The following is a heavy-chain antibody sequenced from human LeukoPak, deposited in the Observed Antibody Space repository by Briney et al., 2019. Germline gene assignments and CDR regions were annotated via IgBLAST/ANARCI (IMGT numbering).Heavy chain of an antibody. CDR1: GFSFSSYE. V-gene: IGHV3-48*03. D-gene: IGHD3-16*02. CDR3: AKTHDYVWGSYRGGIFDY. J-gene: IGHJ4*02. Sequence: GGSLRLSCAASGFSFSSYEMNWVRQAPGKGLEWVSYISSSGSTRYYADSVKGRFTISRDNSKNTLYLQMNSLRAEDTAVYYCAKTHDYVWGSYRGGIFDYWGQGTLVTVSS. CDR2: ISSSGSTR.